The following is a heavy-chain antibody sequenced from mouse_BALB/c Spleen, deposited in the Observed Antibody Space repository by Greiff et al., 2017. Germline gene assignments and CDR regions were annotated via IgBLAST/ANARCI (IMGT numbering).Heavy chain of an antibody. CDR2: IRSKSNNYAT. CDR3: VSLTAPFAY. CDR1: GFTFNTYA. J-gene: IGHJ3*01. Sequence: DVHLVESGGGLVQPKGSLKLSCAASGFTFNTYAMNWVRQAPGKGLEWVARIRSKSNNYATYYADSVKDRFTISRDDSQSMLYLQMNNLKTEDTAMYYCVSLTAPFAYWGQGTLVTVSA. V-gene: IGHV10-1*02. D-gene: IGHD1-2*01.